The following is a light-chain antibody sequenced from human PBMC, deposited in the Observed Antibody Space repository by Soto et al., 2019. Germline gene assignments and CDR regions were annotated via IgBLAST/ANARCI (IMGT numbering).Light chain of an antibody. Sequence: QSVLTQPPSVSGAPGQRVTISCTGSSSNIGAGYGVHWYQQLPGTAPKLLIYGNTNRPSGVPDRFSGSKSGTSASLAITGLQAEYEADYYCQSYDSSLSGPWVFGGGTKLTVL. CDR1: SSNIGAGYG. CDR2: GNT. V-gene: IGLV1-40*01. CDR3: QSYDSSLSGPWV. J-gene: IGLJ3*02.